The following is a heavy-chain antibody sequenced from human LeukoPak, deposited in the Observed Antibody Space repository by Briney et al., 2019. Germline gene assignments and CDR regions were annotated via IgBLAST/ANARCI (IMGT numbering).Heavy chain of an antibody. CDR3: AKVGTDSSGTGVDY. CDR1: GGSISSSSYY. CDR2: IYYSGST. J-gene: IGHJ4*02. D-gene: IGHD3-22*01. Sequence: SETLSLTCTVSGGSISSSSYYWGWIRQPPGKGLEWIGSIYYSGSTYYNPFLKSRVTISVDTSKNQFSLKLSSVTAADTAVYYCAKVGTDSSGTGVDYWGQGTLVTVSS. V-gene: IGHV4-39*07.